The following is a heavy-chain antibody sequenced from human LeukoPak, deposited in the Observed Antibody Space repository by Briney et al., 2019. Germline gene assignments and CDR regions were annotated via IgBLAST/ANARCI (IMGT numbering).Heavy chain of an antibody. CDR2: INPNSGGT. CDR1: GYTFTGYY. D-gene: IGHD3-22*01. J-gene: IGHJ1*01. CDR3: ARDAYHYDSSGYYYEH. Sequence: ASVKVSCKASGYTFTGYYMHWVRQAPGQGLEWMGWINPNSGGTNYAQKFQGRVTMTRDTSISTAYMELSRLRSDDTAVYYCARDAYHYDSSGYYYEHWGQGTLVTVSS. V-gene: IGHV1-2*02.